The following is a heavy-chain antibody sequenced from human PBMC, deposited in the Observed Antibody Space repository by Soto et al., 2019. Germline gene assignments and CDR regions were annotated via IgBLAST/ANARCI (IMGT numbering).Heavy chain of an antibody. J-gene: IGHJ3*02. D-gene: IGHD2-2*01. CDR2: ISHSGST. V-gene: IGHV4-34*01. Sequence: SETLSLTCAVYGGSFSCYYWTWIRQTPGKGLEWIGEISHSGSTNYKPSLKSRVTISADPSKKQFSLNLTSVTAADSGVYYCAXGECSSNYCFTRWALDIWGQGTVVTVSS. CDR3: AXGECSSNYCFTRWALDI. CDR1: GGSFSCYY.